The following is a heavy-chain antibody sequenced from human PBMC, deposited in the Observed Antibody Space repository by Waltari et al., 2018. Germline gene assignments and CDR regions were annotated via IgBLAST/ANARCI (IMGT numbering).Heavy chain of an antibody. D-gene: IGHD4-17*01. V-gene: IGHV3-23*01. CDR1: GFTFSSYA. CDR2: ISGSGGST. J-gene: IGHJ4*02. CDR3: SKDERGDYRPHPFY. Sequence: EVQLLESGGGLVQPGGSLRLSCAASGFTFSSYAMSWVRQASGKGLEWVSAISGSGGSTYYADSVKGPFTIFRDNSKNTLFLQMNSLRAEDKAVYYCSKDERGDYRPHPFYWGQGTLVTVSS.